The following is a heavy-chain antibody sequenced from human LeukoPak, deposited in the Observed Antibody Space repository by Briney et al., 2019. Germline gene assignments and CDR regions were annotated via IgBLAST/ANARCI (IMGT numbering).Heavy chain of an antibody. CDR2: IYPGDSDT. D-gene: IGHD2-2*01. CDR3: ARRIGGYCSSTSCYGNWFEP. Sequence: GESLKISCKGSGYSFTSYWIGWVRQMPGKGLEWMGIIYPGDSDTRYSPSFQGQVTISADKSISTAYLQWSSLKASDTAMYYCARRIGGYCSSTSCYGNWFEPWGQGSLVTVSS. V-gene: IGHV5-51*01. CDR1: GYSFTSYW. J-gene: IGHJ5*02.